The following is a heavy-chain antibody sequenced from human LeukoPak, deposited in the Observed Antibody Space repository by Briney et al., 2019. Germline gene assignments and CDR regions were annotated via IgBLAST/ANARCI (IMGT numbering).Heavy chain of an antibody. Sequence: PGGSLRLSCAASRFTFSSYGMHWVRQAPGKGLEWVAFIRYDGSNKYYADSVKGRFTISRDNSKNTLYLQMNNLRAEDTAVYYCAKGSSEGWGQGTLVTVSS. V-gene: IGHV3-30*02. J-gene: IGHJ4*02. CDR1: RFTFSSYG. CDR2: IRYDGSNK. CDR3: AKGSSEG. D-gene: IGHD3-22*01.